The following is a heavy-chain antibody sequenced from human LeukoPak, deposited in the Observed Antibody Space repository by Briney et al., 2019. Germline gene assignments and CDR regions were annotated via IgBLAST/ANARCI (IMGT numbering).Heavy chain of an antibody. CDR1: GGSISSGGYY. CDR2: INHSGST. CDR3: ARDTNLRDSFDI. Sequence: PSETLSLTCTVSGGSISSGGYYWSWIRQPPGTGLEWIGEINHSGSTNCNPSLKSRVTISVDTSKNQFSLKLSSVTAADTAVYYCARDTNLRDSFDIWGQGTMVTVSS. V-gene: IGHV4-39*07. J-gene: IGHJ3*02. D-gene: IGHD2-8*01.